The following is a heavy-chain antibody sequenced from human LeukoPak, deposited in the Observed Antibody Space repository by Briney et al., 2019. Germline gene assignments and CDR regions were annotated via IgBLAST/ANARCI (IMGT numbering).Heavy chain of an antibody. J-gene: IGHJ4*02. CDR3: ARDPRPTYSSGWDCFDY. CDR1: GFSFSSYG. Sequence: PGGTLRLSCAASGFSFSSYGMSWVRQAPGKGLEWVAVISYDGSNKYYADSVKGRFTISRDNSKNTLYLQMNSLRAEDTAVYYCARDPRPTYSSGWDCFDYWGQGTLVTVSS. D-gene: IGHD6-19*01. V-gene: IGHV3-30*03. CDR2: ISYDGSNK.